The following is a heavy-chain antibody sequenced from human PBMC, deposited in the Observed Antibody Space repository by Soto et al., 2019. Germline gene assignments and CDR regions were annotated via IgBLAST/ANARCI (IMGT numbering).Heavy chain of an antibody. CDR3: ARDHYSYYDFWSGYYPPPFDY. Sequence: GASVKVSCKASGYTFTSYGISWVRQAPGQGLEWMGWISAYNGNTNYAQKLQGRVTMTTDTSTSTAYMELRSLRSDDTAVYYCARDHYSYYDFWSGYYPPPFDYWGQGTLVTVSS. V-gene: IGHV1-18*01. J-gene: IGHJ4*02. CDR2: ISAYNGNT. D-gene: IGHD3-3*01. CDR1: GYTFTSYG.